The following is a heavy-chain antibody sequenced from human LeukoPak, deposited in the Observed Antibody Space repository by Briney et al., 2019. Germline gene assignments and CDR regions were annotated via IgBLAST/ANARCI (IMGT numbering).Heavy chain of an antibody. CDR1: GFTFSSYW. CDR3: ARMPSSRTSYCGGDCRRGDAFDI. Sequence: GGSLRLSCAASGFTFSSYWMHWVRQAPGKGLVWVSRINSDGSSTSYADSVKGRFTISRDNAKNTLYLQMNSLRAEDTAVYYCARMPSSRTSYCGGDCRRGDAFDIWGQGTMVTVSS. V-gene: IGHV3-74*01. D-gene: IGHD2-21*02. CDR2: INSDGSST. J-gene: IGHJ3*02.